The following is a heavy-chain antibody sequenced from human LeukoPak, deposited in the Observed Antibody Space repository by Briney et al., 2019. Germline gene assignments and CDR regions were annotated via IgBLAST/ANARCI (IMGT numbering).Heavy chain of an antibody. CDR1: DVSISSYY. Sequence: SETLSLTCTVSDVSISSYYWSWIRQPPGKGLELIGYIYYSGSTNYNPSLKSRVTISIDTSKNQLSLKLSSVTAADTAVYYCARFSVAAAGTGWFDPLGPGNPGHRLR. V-gene: IGHV4-59*01. D-gene: IGHD6-13*01. CDR2: IYYSGST. J-gene: IGHJ5*02. CDR3: ARFSVAAAGTGWFDP.